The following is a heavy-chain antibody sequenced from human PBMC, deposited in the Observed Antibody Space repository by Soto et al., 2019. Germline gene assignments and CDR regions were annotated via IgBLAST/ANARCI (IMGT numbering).Heavy chain of an antibody. CDR1: GGSFSGYQ. D-gene: IGHD3-10*01. Sequence: VQLQQWGAGLLNPSETLSLTCAVYGGSFSGYQWSWIRQTPGKGLEWIGEINDSGNINYNPSLKSRVTILVDTAKKQTSRKLSSVTAADTAVYYCARGLIVWFGELSRRGGYYYYMDVWGKGTTVTVSS. J-gene: IGHJ6*03. CDR2: INDSGNI. CDR3: ARGLIVWFGELSRRGGYYYYMDV. V-gene: IGHV4-34*01.